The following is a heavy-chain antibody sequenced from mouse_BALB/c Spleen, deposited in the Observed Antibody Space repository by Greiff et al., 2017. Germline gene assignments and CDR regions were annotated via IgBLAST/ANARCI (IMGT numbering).Heavy chain of an antibody. D-gene: IGHD2-1*01. CDR1: GFTFSSFG. CDR3: ARSAYGNWYFDV. Sequence: EVQVVESGGGLVQPGGSRKLSCAASGFTFSSFGMHWVRQAPEKGLEWVAYISSGSSTIYYADTVKGRFTISRDNPKNTLFLQMTSLRSEDTAMYYCARSAYGNWYFDVWGAGTTVTVSS. J-gene: IGHJ1*01. V-gene: IGHV5-17*02. CDR2: ISSGSSTI.